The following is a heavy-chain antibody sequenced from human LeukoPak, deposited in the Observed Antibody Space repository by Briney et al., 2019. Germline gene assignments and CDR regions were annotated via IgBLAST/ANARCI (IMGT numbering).Heavy chain of an antibody. J-gene: IGHJ3*02. Sequence: ASVKVSCKVSGYTLTELSMHWVRQAPGKGLEWMGGFDPEDGETIYAQKFQGRVTMTEDTSTDTAYMELSSLRSEDTAVYYCATDTTTTVTTNAFDIWGQGTMVTVSS. V-gene: IGHV1-24*01. CDR1: GYTLTELS. CDR2: FDPEDGET. CDR3: ATDTTTTVTTNAFDI. D-gene: IGHD4-17*01.